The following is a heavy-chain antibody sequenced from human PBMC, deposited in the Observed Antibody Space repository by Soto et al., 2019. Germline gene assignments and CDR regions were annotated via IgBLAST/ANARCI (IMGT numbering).Heavy chain of an antibody. V-gene: IGHV1-3*01. Sequence: QVQLVQSGAEVKKPGASVKVSCKASGYTFTRNAIHWVREAPGQRLEWIGKVDAGNGNTKYSQNFQGRVTITRDTSASAAYMELSTLGSEDTSIYYCARSETDYSTFDYWCQGTLVTVSS. J-gene: IGHJ4*02. CDR1: GYTFTRNA. CDR2: VDAGNGNT. CDR3: ARSETDYSTFDY. D-gene: IGHD3-9*01.